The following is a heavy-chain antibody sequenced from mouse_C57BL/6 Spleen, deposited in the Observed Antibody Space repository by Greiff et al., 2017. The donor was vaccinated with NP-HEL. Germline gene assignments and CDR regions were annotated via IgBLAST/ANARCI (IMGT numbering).Heavy chain of an antibody. CDR2: IDPANGNT. CDR3: ARWYYGSSYGFAY. Sequence: VQLQQSVAELVRPGASVKLSCTASGFNIKNTYMHWVKQRPEQGLEWIGRIDPANGNTKYAPKFQGKATITADTASNTAYLQLSSLTSEDTAIYYCARWYYGSSYGFAYWGQGTLVTVSA. D-gene: IGHD1-1*01. J-gene: IGHJ3*01. V-gene: IGHV14-3*01. CDR1: GFNIKNTY.